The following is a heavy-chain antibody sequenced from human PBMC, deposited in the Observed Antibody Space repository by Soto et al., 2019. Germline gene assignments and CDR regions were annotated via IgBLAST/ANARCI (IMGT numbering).Heavy chain of an antibody. CDR2: IIPIFGTA. CDR3: ASRGILTGRGGFDP. D-gene: IGHD3-9*01. CDR1: GGTFSSYA. V-gene: IGHV1-69*13. Sequence: SVKVSCKASGGTFSSYAISWVRQAPGQGLEWMGGIIPIFGTANYAQKFQGRVTITADESTSTAYMELSSLRSEDTAVYYCASRGILTGRGGFDPWGQGTLVTVS. J-gene: IGHJ5*02.